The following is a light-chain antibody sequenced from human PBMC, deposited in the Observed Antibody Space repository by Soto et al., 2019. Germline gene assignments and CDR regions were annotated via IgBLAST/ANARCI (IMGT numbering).Light chain of an antibody. J-gene: IGKJ1*01. V-gene: IGKV1-5*03. Sequence: DIQMTQSPSTLSASVGDRVTITCRASQSISSWLAWYQQKPGKAPKLLIYKASSLESGVPSRFSGSGSGTEFTLTISSLQPDDFATYNCQQYNSYFWTFGQGTKV. CDR2: KAS. CDR3: QQYNSYFWT. CDR1: QSISSW.